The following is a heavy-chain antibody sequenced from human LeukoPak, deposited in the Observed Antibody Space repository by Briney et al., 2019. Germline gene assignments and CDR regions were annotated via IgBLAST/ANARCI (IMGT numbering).Heavy chain of an antibody. CDR2: INPNSGDT. J-gene: IGHJ4*02. CDR3: AREGHCSGGSCLDD. V-gene: IGHV1-2*02. CDR1: GYTFTGYY. D-gene: IGHD2-15*01. Sequence: ASVKVSCKASGYTFTGYYMHWVRQAPGQGLEWMGWINPNSGDTNYAQKFQGRVTMTRDTSTSTGYMELASLRSDDTAVYYCAREGHCSGGSCLDDWGQGTLVTVSS.